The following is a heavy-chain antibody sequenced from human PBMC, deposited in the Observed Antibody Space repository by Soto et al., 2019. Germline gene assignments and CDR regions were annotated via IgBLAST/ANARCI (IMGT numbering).Heavy chain of an antibody. V-gene: IGHV3-74*01. CDR2: IKSDGSGT. CDR1: GFTFSSYW. CDR3: ARATQSYYDTSGYYSYVH. Sequence: GGSLSLSCAASGFTFSSYWMHWVRQAPGKGLVWVARIKSDGSGTIYADSVKGRFTISRDNAKSSLYLQMNNLRAEDTAFYFCARATQSYYDTSGYYSYVHWGQGAQVTVSS. J-gene: IGHJ4*02. D-gene: IGHD3-22*01.